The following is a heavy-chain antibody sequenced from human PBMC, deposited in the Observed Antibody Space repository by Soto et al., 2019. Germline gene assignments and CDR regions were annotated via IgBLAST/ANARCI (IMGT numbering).Heavy chain of an antibody. CDR1: GFTVISNY. Sequence: GSLRLSCAASGFTVISNYMSWVRQAPGKGLEWVSVIYSGGSTYYADSVKGRFTTSRDNSKNTLYLQMNSLRAEDTAVYYCARERQLSYGMDVWGKGTTVTVSS. CDR2: IYSGGST. CDR3: ARERQLSYGMDV. J-gene: IGHJ6*04. V-gene: IGHV3-53*01. D-gene: IGHD6-6*01.